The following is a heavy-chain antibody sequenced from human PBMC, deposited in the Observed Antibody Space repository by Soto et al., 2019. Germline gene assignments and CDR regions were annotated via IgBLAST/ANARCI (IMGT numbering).Heavy chain of an antibody. J-gene: IGHJ6*04. CDR1: GYTFTSYG. CDR3: APAPGGTAMVTVDYYSGMDV. V-gene: IGHV1-69*13. Sequence: SVKVSCKASGYTFTSYGISWVRQAPGQGLEWMGGIIPIFGTANYAQKFQGRVTITADESTSTAYMELSSLRSEDTAVYYCAPAPGGTAMVTVDYYSGMDVWGEGTTATVYS. CDR2: IIPIFGTA. D-gene: IGHD5-18*01.